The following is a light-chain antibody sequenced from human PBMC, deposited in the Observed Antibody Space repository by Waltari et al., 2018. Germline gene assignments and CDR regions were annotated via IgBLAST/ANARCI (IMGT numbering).Light chain of an antibody. CDR2: GAS. J-gene: IGKJ1*01. CDR1: QSITTN. CDR3: QQYDAWPPWT. Sequence: EIVMTQSPTTLSVSPGERVTLSCRASQSITTNLAWYQQKPGQAPGILIYGASTRATGIPARFTGSGSETEFTLTISSLQSEDSAVYFCQQYDAWPPWTFGQGTKVEIK. V-gene: IGKV3-15*01.